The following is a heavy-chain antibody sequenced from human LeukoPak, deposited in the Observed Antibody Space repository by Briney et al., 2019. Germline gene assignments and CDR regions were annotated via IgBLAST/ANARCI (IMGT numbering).Heavy chain of an antibody. J-gene: IGHJ4*02. CDR2: IYYSGST. Sequence: PSETLSLTCTVSGGSISSYYWSWIRQPPGKGLEWIGYIYYSGSTNYNPSLKSRVTISVDTSKNQFSLKLSSVTAADTAVYYCARGEMATIVYWGQGTLVTVSS. V-gene: IGHV4-59*01. CDR1: GGSISSYY. CDR3: ARGEMATIVY. D-gene: IGHD5-24*01.